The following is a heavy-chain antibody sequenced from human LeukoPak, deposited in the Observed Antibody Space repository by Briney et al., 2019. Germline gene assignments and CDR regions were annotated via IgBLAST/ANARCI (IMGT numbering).Heavy chain of an antibody. D-gene: IGHD3-10*01. Sequence: PSETLSLTCSVSGGSISSYYWSWIRQPPGKGLEWIGYIYSTGSTNYNPSLNSRVIISVDTSKNQFSLKLNSVTATDTAVYYRARHYGPWGQGTLVTVSS. CDR3: ARHYGP. CDR2: IYSTGST. CDR1: GGSISSYY. J-gene: IGHJ4*02. V-gene: IGHV4-59*08.